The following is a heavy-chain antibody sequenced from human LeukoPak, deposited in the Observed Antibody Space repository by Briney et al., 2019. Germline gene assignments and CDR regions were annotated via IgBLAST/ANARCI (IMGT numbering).Heavy chain of an antibody. Sequence: GGSLRLSCAASGFTFGDYSMSWVRQAPGKGLEWVSYIDTTTSVVYYGDSVMGRFTMSRDNAKNSLFLHMTNLRDEDTAVYFCAKEDDSWGPNNLDLRGHGTMVTVSS. CDR2: IDTTTSVV. V-gene: IGHV3-48*02. J-gene: IGHJ3*01. CDR1: GFTFGDYS. CDR3: AKEDDSWGPNNLDL. D-gene: IGHD7-27*01.